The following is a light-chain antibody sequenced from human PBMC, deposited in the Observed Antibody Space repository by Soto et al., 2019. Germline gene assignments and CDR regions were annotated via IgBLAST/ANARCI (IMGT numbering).Light chain of an antibody. CDR1: TSNLGNNY. V-gene: IGLV1-51*01. Sequence: QSVLAQPPSVSAAPGQRVTVSCSTTTSNLGNNYISWYQHLPGAAPRLLIYDDTERPSGIPDRFSGSRSATSATLGIAGLQTGDAADYFCGALDPRPNDYLFGSGTKVTV. CDR2: DDT. CDR3: GALDPRPNDYL. J-gene: IGLJ1*01.